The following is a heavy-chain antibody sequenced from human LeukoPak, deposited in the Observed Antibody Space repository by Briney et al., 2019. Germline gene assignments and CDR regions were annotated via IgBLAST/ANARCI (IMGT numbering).Heavy chain of an antibody. CDR1: GDSMSDSC. D-gene: IGHD2-8*01. Sequence: PSETLSLTCTVSGDSMSDSCWSWIRQPAGKGLEWIGRIYASGSTNYNPSLKSRVTLSVDTSSNQFSLTLSSVTAADTAVYHCARDIRSHNGPGGYYYYYMDVRGKGTTVTVSS. CDR3: ARDIRSHNGPGGYYYYYMDV. CDR2: IYASGST. V-gene: IGHV4-4*07. J-gene: IGHJ6*03.